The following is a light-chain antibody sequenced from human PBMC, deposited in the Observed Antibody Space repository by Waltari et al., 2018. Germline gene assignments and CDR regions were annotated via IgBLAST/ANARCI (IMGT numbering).Light chain of an antibody. J-gene: IGLJ3*02. CDR3: GTWDSSLSAGV. CDR2: ENN. Sequence: QSVLTQPPSVSAAPGQKVTISCSGRSSNFANTYVSVYQQPPRTAPKLLIYENNTRPAGIPDRVSGSKSGTSATLGITGLQTGDEADYYCGTWDSSLSAGVFGGGTKLTVL. V-gene: IGLV1-51*02. CDR1: SSNFANTY.